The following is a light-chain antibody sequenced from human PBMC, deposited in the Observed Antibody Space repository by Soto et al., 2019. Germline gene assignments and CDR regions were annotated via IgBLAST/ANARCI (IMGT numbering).Light chain of an antibody. CDR2: GNN. J-gene: IGLJ3*02. V-gene: IGLV1-40*01. Sequence: QAVVTQPPSVSGAPGQTITISCTGSSSNLGAAYDVHWYQQLRGTAPKLLIYGNNRRPSGVPDRFSGSKSGTSASLAITGLQAEDEADYYCQSYDISLSASVFGGGTKVTVL. CDR3: QSYDISLSASV. CDR1: SSNLGAAYD.